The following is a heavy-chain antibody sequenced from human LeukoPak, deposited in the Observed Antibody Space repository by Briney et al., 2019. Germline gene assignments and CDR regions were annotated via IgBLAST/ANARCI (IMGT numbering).Heavy chain of an antibody. J-gene: IGHJ4*02. CDR3: ARTPYIGSHFDY. V-gene: IGHV4-34*01. CDR1: GGSFSGYY. CDR2: INHSGST. D-gene: IGHD1-26*01. Sequence: SETLSLTCAVYGGSFSGYYWSWIRQPPGKGLEWIGEINHSGSTNYNPSLKSRVTISVDTSKNQFSLKLSSVTAADTAVYYCARTPYIGSHFDYWGQGTLVTVSS.